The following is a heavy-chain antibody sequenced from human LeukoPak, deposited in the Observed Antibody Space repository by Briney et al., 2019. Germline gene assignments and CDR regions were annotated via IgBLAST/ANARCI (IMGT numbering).Heavy chain of an antibody. CDR2: IIPILGIA. CDR3: ARDGSSSWTGDAFDI. CDR1: GGTFSSYA. J-gene: IGHJ3*02. Sequence: SVKVSCRASGGTFSSYAISWVRQAPGQGLEWMGRIIPILGIANYAQKFQGRVTITADKSTSTAYMELSSLRSEDTAVYYCARDGSSSWTGDAFDIWGQGTMVTVSS. V-gene: IGHV1-69*04. D-gene: IGHD6-13*01.